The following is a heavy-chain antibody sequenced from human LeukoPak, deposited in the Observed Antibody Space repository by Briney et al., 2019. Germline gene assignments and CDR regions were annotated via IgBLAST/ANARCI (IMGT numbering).Heavy chain of an antibody. V-gene: IGHV4-30-2*01. Sequence: SQTLSLTCAVSGGSISSGGYSWSWIRQPPGKGLEWIGYIYHSGSTYYNPSLKSRVTMSVDTSKNQFSLKLSSVTAADTAVYYCARDRSIAATFDPWGQGTLVTVSS. J-gene: IGHJ5*02. CDR1: GGSISSGGYS. CDR3: ARDRSIAATFDP. D-gene: IGHD6-6*01. CDR2: IYHSGST.